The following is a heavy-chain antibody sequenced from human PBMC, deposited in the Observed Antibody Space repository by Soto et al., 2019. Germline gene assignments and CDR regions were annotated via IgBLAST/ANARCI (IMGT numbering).Heavy chain of an antibody. Sequence: QVQLVQSGAEVKKPGASVKVSCKASGYTFTGYYMHWVRQAPGQGLEWMGWINPNSGGTNYAQRFQGWVTMTRDTSISTAYMAMSRLRSVDTAVYYFARELRITMFVAHDWYLDLWGRGTLVTVSS. CDR2: INPNSGGT. V-gene: IGHV1-2*04. D-gene: IGHD3-3*01. J-gene: IGHJ2*01. CDR1: GYTFTGYY. CDR3: ARELRITMFVAHDWYLDL.